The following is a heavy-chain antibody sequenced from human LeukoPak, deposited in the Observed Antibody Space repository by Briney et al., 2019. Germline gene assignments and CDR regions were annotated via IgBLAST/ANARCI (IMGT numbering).Heavy chain of an antibody. CDR2: ISGSGGST. V-gene: IGHV3-23*01. CDR1: GFTFSSYA. J-gene: IGHJ6*02. CDR3: ARDVIPYYYYYYGMDV. Sequence: PGGSLRLSCAASGFTFSSYAMSWVRQAPGRGLEWVSAISGSGGSTYYADSVKGRFTISRDNSKNTLYLQMNSLRAEDTAVYYCARDVIPYYYYYYGMDVWGQGTTVTVSS.